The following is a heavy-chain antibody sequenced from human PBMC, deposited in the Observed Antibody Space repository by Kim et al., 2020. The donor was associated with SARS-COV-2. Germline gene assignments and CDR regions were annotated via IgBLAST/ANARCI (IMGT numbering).Heavy chain of an antibody. D-gene: IGHD6-19*01. CDR3: AYEIAVAGTFDY. V-gene: IGHV3-30*04. Sequence: GGSLRLSCAASGFTFSSYAMHWVRQAPGKGLEWVAVISYDGSNKYYADSVKGRFTISRDNSKNTLYLQMNSLRAEDTAVYYCAYEIAVAGTFDYWGQGTLVTVSS. CDR1: GFTFSSYA. CDR2: ISYDGSNK. J-gene: IGHJ4*02.